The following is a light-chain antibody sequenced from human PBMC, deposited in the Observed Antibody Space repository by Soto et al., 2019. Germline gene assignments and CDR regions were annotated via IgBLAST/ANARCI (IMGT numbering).Light chain of an antibody. CDR3: CSHAGRGSVL. CDR2: DVT. CDR1: SSDVGGYNL. V-gene: IGLV2-23*02. J-gene: IGLJ2*01. Sequence: QSALTQPASVSGSPGQSITISCTGTSSDVGGYNLVSWYQQYPGEAPKLVIYDVTKRPSGVSDRFSASKSGNTASLTISGLQAEDEADYYCCSHAGRGSVLFGGGTKVTVL.